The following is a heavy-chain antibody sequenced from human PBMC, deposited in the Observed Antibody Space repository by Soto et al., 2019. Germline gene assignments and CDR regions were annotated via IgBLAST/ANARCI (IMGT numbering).Heavy chain of an antibody. CDR2: INPNSGGT. CDR1: GYTFTGYY. CDR3: ARDPGPRGYSYGPNWFDP. J-gene: IGHJ5*02. Sequence: GASVKVSCKASGYTFTGYYMHWVRQAPGQGLEWMGWINPNSGGTNYAQKFQGWVTMTRDTSISTAYMELSRLRSDDTAVYYCARDPGPRGYSYGPNWFDPWGQGTLVTVSS. V-gene: IGHV1-2*04. D-gene: IGHD5-18*01.